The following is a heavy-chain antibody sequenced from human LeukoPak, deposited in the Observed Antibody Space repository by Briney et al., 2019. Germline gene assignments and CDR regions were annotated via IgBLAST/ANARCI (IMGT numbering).Heavy chain of an antibody. CDR1: GYTFTSYY. J-gene: IGHJ5*02. CDR2: INPSSGRT. D-gene: IGHD3/OR15-3a*01. CDR3: ARGGLPARSWFDP. V-gene: IGHV1-46*01. Sequence: ASVKVSCKASGYTFTSYYMNWVRQARGQGLEWMGIINPSSGRTTHAQKFQGRVTMTRDTSTSTVYMELTSLRSEDTAVFYCARGGLPARSWFDPWGQGTLVTVSS.